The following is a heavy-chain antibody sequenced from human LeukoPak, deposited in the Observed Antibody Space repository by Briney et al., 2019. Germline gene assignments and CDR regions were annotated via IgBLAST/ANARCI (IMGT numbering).Heavy chain of an antibody. D-gene: IGHD3-3*02. V-gene: IGHV4-31*03. Sequence: SETLSLTCSVSGVSISSGGYYWSWLRQHPGKGLEWIGYIFFSGSTYYNPYLKSRVNISVDTSENHFSLKVTSVTAADTAVYYCARVVAGLAALDVWGQGTLVTLSS. CDR2: IFFSGST. CDR3: ARVVAGLAALDV. CDR1: GVSISSGGYY. J-gene: IGHJ3*01.